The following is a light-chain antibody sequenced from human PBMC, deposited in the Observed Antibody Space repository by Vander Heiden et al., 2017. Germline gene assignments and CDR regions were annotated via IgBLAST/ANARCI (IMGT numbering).Light chain of an antibody. J-gene: IGLJ3*02. V-gene: IGLV6-57*02. CDR2: EDN. Sequence: NFMLTQPHSVSESPGTTVTISCTGSSGSIASNYVQWYQQRPGSAPTTVIYEDNQRPSGVPDRFSGSIDSSSNSASLTISGLKTEDEADYYCQSYDSSSHWVFGGGTKLTVL. CDR3: QSYDSSSHWV. CDR1: SGSIASNY.